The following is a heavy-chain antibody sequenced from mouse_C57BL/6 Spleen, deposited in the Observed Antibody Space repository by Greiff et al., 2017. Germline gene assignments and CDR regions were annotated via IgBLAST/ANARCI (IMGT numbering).Heavy chain of an antibody. V-gene: IGHV1-69*01. CDR1: GYTFTSYW. Sequence: QVQLQQPGAELVMPGASVKLSCKASGYTFTSYWMHWVKQRPGQGLEWIGEIDPSDSYTNYNQKFKGKSTLTVDKSSSTAYMQLSSLISEDSAVYYCARLRDYYGAMDYWGQGTSVTVSS. CDR2: IDPSDSYT. J-gene: IGHJ4*01. CDR3: ARLRDYYGAMDY. D-gene: IGHD1-1*01.